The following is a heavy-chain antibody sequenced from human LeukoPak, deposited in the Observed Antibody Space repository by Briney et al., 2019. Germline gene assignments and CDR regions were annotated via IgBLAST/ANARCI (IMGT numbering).Heavy chain of an antibody. Sequence: GGSLRLSCAASGFTFTSYAMTSVRQAPGKGLDWVSTVSGSAGRTDYADSVKGRFTISRDNLKNTLYLQMNGLRAEDTAVYYCAKNRGHCVDGVCHNYYMDVWGKGTTVTVSS. J-gene: IGHJ6*03. CDR1: GFTFTSYA. V-gene: IGHV3-23*01. CDR2: VSGSAGRT. CDR3: AKNRGHCVDGVCHNYYMDV. D-gene: IGHD2-8*02.